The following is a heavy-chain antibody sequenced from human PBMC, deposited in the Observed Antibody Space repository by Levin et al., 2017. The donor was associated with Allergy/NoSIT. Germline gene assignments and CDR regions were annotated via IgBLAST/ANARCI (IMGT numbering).Heavy chain of an antibody. J-gene: IGHJ6*03. D-gene: IGHD3-16*01. V-gene: IGHV3-48*02. CDR2: ISSSSSTI. Sequence: GGSLRLSCAASGFTFSRYSMNWVRQAPGKGLEWVSYISSSSSTIYYADSVKGRFIISRDNAKNSLYLQMNSLRDEDTAVYHCARGVNYDYIWGSYGGYMDVWGKGTTVTVSS. CDR3: ARGVNYDYIWGSYGGYMDV. CDR1: GFTFSRYS.